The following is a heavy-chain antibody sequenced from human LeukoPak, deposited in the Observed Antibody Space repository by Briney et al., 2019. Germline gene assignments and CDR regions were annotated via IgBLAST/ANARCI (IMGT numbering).Heavy chain of an antibody. J-gene: IGHJ4*02. D-gene: IGHD3-22*01. V-gene: IGHV3-9*03. CDR3: ARGRYYHDTSGYYSLDY. Sequence: PGRSLRLSCAAPGFTFDDYAMHWVRQAPGKGLEWVSSISWNSNSIDYADSVKGRFTISRDNAKNSLYLQLNSLRAEDMALYYCARGRYYHDTSGYYSLDYWGQGTLVTVSS. CDR2: ISWNSNSI. CDR1: GFTFDDYA.